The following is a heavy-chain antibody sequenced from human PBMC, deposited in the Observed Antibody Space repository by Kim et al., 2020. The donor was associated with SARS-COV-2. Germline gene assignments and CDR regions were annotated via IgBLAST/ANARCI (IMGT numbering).Heavy chain of an antibody. CDR3: ARESQLSITMVRGVTHPFDY. Sequence: SVKVSCKASGGTFSSYAISWVRQAPGQGLEWMGGIIPIFGTANYAQKFQGRVTITADESTSTAYMELSSLRSEDTAVYYCARESQLSITMVRGVTHPFDYWGQGTLVTVSS. J-gene: IGHJ4*02. V-gene: IGHV1-69*13. D-gene: IGHD3-10*01. CDR2: IIPIFGTA. CDR1: GGTFSSYA.